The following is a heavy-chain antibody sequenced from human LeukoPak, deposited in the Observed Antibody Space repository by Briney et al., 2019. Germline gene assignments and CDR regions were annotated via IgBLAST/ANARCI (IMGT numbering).Heavy chain of an antibody. CDR3: ARVKDLDY. V-gene: IGHV3-21*01. CDR1: GFTFSSYS. J-gene: IGHJ4*02. CDR2: ISSSSSYI. Sequence: GGSLRLSCAASGFTFSSYSMNWVRQAPGKGLEWVSSISSSSSYIYYGDSVKGRFTISRDNAKNSLYLQMNSLRAEDTAVYYCARVKDLDYWGQGTLVTVSS. D-gene: IGHD2-15*01.